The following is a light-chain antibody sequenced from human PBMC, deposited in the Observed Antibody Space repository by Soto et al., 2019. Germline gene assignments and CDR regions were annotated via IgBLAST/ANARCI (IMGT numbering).Light chain of an antibody. J-gene: IGKJ1*01. V-gene: IGKV3-20*01. Sequence: VLTQSPGTLSLSPGERATLSCRASQSVINAYLAWYQQKPGQAPRLLIYGTSSRATCIPDRFSGTGSGTDFTLTISRREPEYFALYSCQQFGAFGQWTTVEFK. CDR3: QQFGA. CDR2: GTS. CDR1: QSVINAY.